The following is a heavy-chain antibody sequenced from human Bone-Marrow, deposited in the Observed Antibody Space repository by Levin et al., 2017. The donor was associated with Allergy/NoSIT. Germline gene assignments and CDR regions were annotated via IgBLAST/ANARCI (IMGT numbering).Heavy chain of an antibody. CDR1: XXXXGRNS. V-gene: IGHV3-33*07. Sequence: AGGSLRLSXXXXXXXXGRNSRDKARVASGKGLEWVAVIRYDGSNKYYADSVKGRFTISRDNSKNPLYLQMNSLRAEYTRVSHWVRDQGSSWAANWFDPWGQGTLVTVSS. J-gene: IGHJ5*02. CDR2: IRYDGSNK. D-gene: IGHD6-13*01. CDR3: VRDQGSSWAANWFDP.